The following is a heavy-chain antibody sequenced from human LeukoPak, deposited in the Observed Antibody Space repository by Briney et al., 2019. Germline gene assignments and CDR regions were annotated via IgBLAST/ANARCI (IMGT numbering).Heavy chain of an antibody. Sequence: GGSLRLSCAASGFTFSSYGMHWVRQAPGKGLEWVAVISYDGSNTNYADSVKGRFTIYRDNYKNTLYLQMNSLRAEDTAVYYCAKASYCSSTSSRYTRGLDYWGQGTLVTVSS. V-gene: IGHV3-30*18. J-gene: IGHJ4*02. D-gene: IGHD2-2*01. CDR3: AKASYCSSTSSRYTRGLDY. CDR2: ISYDGSNT. CDR1: GFTFSSYG.